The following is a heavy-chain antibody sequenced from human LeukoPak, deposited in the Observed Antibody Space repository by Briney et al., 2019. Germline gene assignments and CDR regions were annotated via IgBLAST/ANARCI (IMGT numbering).Heavy chain of an antibody. J-gene: IGHJ4*02. CDR1: GYTFTGYY. CDR2: INPNSGGT. CDR3: ARGVVPAAFFHFDY. V-gene: IGHV1-2*02. D-gene: IGHD2-2*01. Sequence: GASVKVSCKAPGYTFTGYYMHWVRQAPGQGLEWMGWINPNSGGTNYAQKFQGRVTMTRDTSISTAYMELSRLRSDDTAVYYCARGVVPAAFFHFDYWGQGTLVTVSS.